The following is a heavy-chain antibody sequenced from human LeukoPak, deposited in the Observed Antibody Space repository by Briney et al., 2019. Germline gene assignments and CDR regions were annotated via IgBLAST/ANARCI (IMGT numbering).Heavy chain of an antibody. D-gene: IGHD3-22*01. CDR1: GGSISSGDYY. J-gene: IGHJ6*03. Sequence: SETLSLTCTVSGGSISSGDYYWSWIRQPPGKGLEWIGSIYYSGSTYYNPSLKSRVTISVDTSKNQFSLKLSSVTAADTAVYYCATYYYDSSGYRAPFPGYYYYYMDVWGKGTTVTVSS. V-gene: IGHV4-39*07. CDR2: IYYSGST. CDR3: ATYYYDSSGYRAPFPGYYYYYMDV.